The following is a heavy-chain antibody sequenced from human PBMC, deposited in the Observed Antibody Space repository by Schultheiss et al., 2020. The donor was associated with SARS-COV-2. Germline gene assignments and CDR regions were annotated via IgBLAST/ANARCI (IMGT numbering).Heavy chain of an antibody. V-gene: IGHV3-23*01. CDR1: GFTFSSYA. J-gene: IGHJ4*02. D-gene: IGHD6-19*01. CDR2: ISGSGGST. CDR3: AKGGSSGWYLVTGWNY. Sequence: GGSLRLSCAASGFTFSSYAMSWVRQAPGKGLEWVSAISGSGGSTYYADSVKGRFTISRDNSKNTLYLQMNSLRAEDTVLYYCAKGGSSGWYLVTGWNYWGQGTLVTVSS.